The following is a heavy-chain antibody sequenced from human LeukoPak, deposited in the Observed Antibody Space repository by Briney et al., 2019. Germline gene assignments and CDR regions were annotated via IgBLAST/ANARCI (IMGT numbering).Heavy chain of an antibody. J-gene: IGHJ6*01. CDR1: GFRLSTNY. V-gene: IGHV3-66*01. CDR3: ARDAGGYGMDV. D-gene: IGHD2-8*02. Sequence: GGSLRLSCAASGFRLSTNYMSWVRQAPGNGLESVSVSCSGGYSYYEDSVMGKFSISRDNCKDTQYLQMNSLRAEGTAVHYCARDAGGYGMDVWGQGTTVTVS. CDR2: SCSGGYS.